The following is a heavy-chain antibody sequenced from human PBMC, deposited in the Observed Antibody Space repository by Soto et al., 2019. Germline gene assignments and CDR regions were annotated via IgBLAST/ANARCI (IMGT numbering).Heavy chain of an antibody. CDR2: INHSGST. Sequence: PSETLSLTCAVYGGSFSGYYWSWIRQPPGKGLEWIGEINHSGSTNYNPSLKSRVTISVDTSKNQFSLKLSSVTAADTAVYYCAREYSGHDYYYYYMDVWGKGATVTVSS. V-gene: IGHV4-34*01. CDR1: GGSFSGYY. D-gene: IGHD5-12*01. J-gene: IGHJ6*03. CDR3: AREYSGHDYYYYYMDV.